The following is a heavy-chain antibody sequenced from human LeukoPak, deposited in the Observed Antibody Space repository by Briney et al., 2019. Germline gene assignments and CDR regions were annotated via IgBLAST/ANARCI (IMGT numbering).Heavy chain of an antibody. J-gene: IGHJ4*02. CDR1: GGSFSGYY. D-gene: IGHD2-15*01. V-gene: IGHV4-59*01. CDR3: ARIHRYCSGGACYVLDN. Sequence: SETLSLTCVVSGGSFSGYYWGWIWQPPGRGLEWIGYVYYSGSTNYNPSFKSRITISVDTSRNQFSLQLSSVTAADTAVYYCARIHRYCSGGACYVLDNWGQGTLVAVSS. CDR2: VYYSGST.